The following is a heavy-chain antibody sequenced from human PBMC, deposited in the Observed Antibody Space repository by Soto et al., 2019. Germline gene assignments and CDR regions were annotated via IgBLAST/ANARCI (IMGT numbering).Heavy chain of an antibody. D-gene: IGHD1-26*01. CDR3: ARGLISGSHYSGGWYYFDS. CDR2: IFYSGST. V-gene: IGHV4-39*01. Sequence: SETLSLTCTVSGGSVSSGSYYWGWIRQPPGKGLEWIGSIFYSGSTYYNPSLKSRVTISVDTSKNQFSLKLSSVTAADTAVYYCARGLISGSHYSGGWYYFDSWGQGTQVTVSS. CDR1: GGSVSSGSYY. J-gene: IGHJ4*02.